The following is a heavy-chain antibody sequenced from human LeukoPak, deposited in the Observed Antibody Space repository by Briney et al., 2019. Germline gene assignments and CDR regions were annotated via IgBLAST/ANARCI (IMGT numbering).Heavy chain of an antibody. CDR1: GYSISSGYY. CDR2: IYHSGST. D-gene: IGHD6-13*01. CDR3: ATSRYSSSWPPDY. J-gene: IGHJ4*02. V-gene: IGHV4-38-2*02. Sequence: SETLSLTCTVSGYSISSGYYWGWIRQPPGKGLEWIGYIYHSGSTYYNPSLKSRVTISVDTPKNQFSLKLSSVTAADTAVYYCATSRYSSSWPPDYWGQGTLVTVSS.